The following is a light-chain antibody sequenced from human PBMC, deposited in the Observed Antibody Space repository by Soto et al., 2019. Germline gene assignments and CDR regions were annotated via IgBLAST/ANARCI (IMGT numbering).Light chain of an antibody. CDR3: QQYSNYST. J-gene: IGKJ1*01. V-gene: IGKV1-5*01. CDR2: DAS. Sequence: DIQMTQSPSTLSASVGDRVTITCRASQSISNWLAWYQQKPGKAPKLLIYDASSLESGVPSRFSGSGSGTEFTVTVSSLQPHDFATYYCQQYSNYSTFAQATKVEIK. CDR1: QSISNW.